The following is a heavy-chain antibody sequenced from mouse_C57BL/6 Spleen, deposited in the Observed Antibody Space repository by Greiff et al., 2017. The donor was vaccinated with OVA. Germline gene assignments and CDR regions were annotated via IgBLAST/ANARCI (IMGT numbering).Heavy chain of an antibody. V-gene: IGHV10-1*01. CDR3: VRSIYYYGSSSHWYFDV. Sequence: EVKLVESGGGLVQPKGSLKLSCAASGFSFNTYAMNWVRQAPGKGLEWVARIRSKSNNYATYYADSVKDRFTISRDDSESMLYLQMNNLKTEDTAMYYCVRSIYYYGSSSHWYFDVWGTGTTVTVSS. CDR2: IRSKSNNYAT. J-gene: IGHJ1*03. D-gene: IGHD1-1*01. CDR1: GFSFNTYA.